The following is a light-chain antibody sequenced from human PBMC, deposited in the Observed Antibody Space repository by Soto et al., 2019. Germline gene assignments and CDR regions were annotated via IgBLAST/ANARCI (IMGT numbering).Light chain of an antibody. Sequence: QSVLTQPASVSVSPGQSITISCTGTSSDAGGYNYVSWYQQHPGKAPKLMIYDVSNRPSGVSNRFSGSKSGNTASLTISGLQAEDEADYYCSSYTSSSTYVFGTGTKVTVL. CDR1: SSDAGGYNY. CDR2: DVS. CDR3: SSYTSSSTYV. J-gene: IGLJ1*01. V-gene: IGLV2-14*01.